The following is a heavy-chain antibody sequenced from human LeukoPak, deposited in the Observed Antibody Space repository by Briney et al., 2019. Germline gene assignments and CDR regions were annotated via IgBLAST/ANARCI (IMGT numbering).Heavy chain of an antibody. CDR1: GYTFTSYG. CDR2: ISAYNGNT. D-gene: IGHD6-19*01. Sequence: VASVKVSCKASGYTFTSYGISWVRQAPGQGLEWMGWISAYNGNTNYAQKLQGRVTMTTDTSTSTAYMELSSLTSEDTAIYYCARDRVGVGGNGWETWGQGTLVIVSS. J-gene: IGHJ5*02. CDR3: ARDRVGVGGNGWET. V-gene: IGHV1-18*01.